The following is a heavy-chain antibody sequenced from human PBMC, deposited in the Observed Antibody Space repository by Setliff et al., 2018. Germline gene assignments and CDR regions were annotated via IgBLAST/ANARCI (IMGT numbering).Heavy chain of an antibody. CDR3: ARSPGWIPWFDS. Sequence: GGSLRLSCAASGFTFTSYSLHWVRQAPGRGLEWVAVISSDGTNQYYADSVKGRFTISRDNSKSTLDLQMDSLRAEDTAVYFCARSPGWIPWFDSWGQGTLVTVSS. V-gene: IGHV3-30*04. D-gene: IGHD5-18*01. CDR2: ISSDGTNQ. CDR1: GFTFTSYS. J-gene: IGHJ5*01.